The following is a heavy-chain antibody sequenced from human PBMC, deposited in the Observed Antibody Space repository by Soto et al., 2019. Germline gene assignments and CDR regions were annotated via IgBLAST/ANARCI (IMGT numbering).Heavy chain of an antibody. CDR1: GGSFSGYY. Sequence: QVQLQQWGAGLLKPSETLSLTCAVYGGSFSGYYWSWIRQPPGKGLEWIGEINHSGSTNYNPSLESRVTISVDTSKNQFSLKLSSVTAADTAVYYCARWSVAGDYYFDYWGQGTLVTVSS. D-gene: IGHD6-19*01. V-gene: IGHV4-34*01. CDR3: ARWSVAGDYYFDY. J-gene: IGHJ4*02. CDR2: INHSGST.